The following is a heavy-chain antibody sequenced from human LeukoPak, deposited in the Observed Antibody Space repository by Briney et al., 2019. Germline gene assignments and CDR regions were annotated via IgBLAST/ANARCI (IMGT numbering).Heavy chain of an antibody. V-gene: IGHV4-59*01. D-gene: IGHD3-10*01. CDR3: ARYNGYGSGRTFDY. CDR2: IYYSGST. CDR1: GGSISSYY. J-gene: IGHJ4*02. Sequence: SETLSLTCTVSGGSISSYYWSWIRQPPGKGLEWIGYIYYSGSTNYNPSLKSRVTISVDTSKNQFSLKLSSVTAADTAVYYCARYNGYGSGRTFDYWGQGTLVTVSS.